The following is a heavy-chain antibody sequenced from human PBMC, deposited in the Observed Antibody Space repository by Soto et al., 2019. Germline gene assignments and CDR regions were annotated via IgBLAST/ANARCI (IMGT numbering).Heavy chain of an antibody. V-gene: IGHV3-30*18. CDR3: AKDFGRGRGGSYYYYYYGMDV. J-gene: IGHJ6*02. CDR2: ISYDGSNK. CDR1: GFTFSSYG. Sequence: GGSLRLSCAASGFTFSSYGMHWVRQAPGKGLEWVAVISYDGSNKYYADSVKGRFTISRDNSKNTLYLQMNSLRAEDTAVYYCAKDFGRGRGGSYYYYYYGMDVWGQGTTVTVSS. D-gene: IGHD1-26*01.